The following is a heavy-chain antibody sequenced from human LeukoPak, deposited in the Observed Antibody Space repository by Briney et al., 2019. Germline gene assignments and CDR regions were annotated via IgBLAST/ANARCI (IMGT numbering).Heavy chain of an antibody. CDR1: GGSISSYY. D-gene: IGHD3/OR15-3a*01. J-gene: IGHJ4*02. Sequence: SETLSLTCTVSGGSISSYYWSWIRQPPGKGLEWIGYFYYSGSTNYNPSLKSRVTMSVDTSKNQFSLKLSSVTAADTAVYYCARYFGTWGQGTLVTVSS. CDR2: FYYSGST. V-gene: IGHV4-59*01. CDR3: ARYFGT.